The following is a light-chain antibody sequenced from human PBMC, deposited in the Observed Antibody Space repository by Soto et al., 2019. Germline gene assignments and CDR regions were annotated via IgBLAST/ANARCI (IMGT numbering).Light chain of an antibody. V-gene: IGKV1-13*02. J-gene: IGKJ5*01. CDR1: QDIRGA. Sequence: AIQVTQSPSSLSASVGDRVTITCRASQDIRGALAWYQQKPGKAPKLLIYDVSTLESGVPSRFSGSGSGTEFTLTITSLQPGDFGTYIYQQFNSYPITFGHGTRLDIK. CDR3: QQFNSYPIT. CDR2: DVS.